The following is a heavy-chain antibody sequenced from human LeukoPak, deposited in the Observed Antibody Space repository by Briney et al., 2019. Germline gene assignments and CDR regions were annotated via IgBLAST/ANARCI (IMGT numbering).Heavy chain of an antibody. CDR3: AKDPDGDYVGAFDS. Sequence: GGSLRLSCAASGLTFRNYAMTWVRQAPGKGLEWVSSITGGGIGTSYADSVKGRFTVYRDNSKNTLYLQMNSLRAGDTAVYYCAKDPDGDYVGAFDSWGQGTSVTVSS. J-gene: IGHJ3*01. CDR2: ITGGGIGT. D-gene: IGHD4-17*01. CDR1: GLTFRNYA. V-gene: IGHV3-23*01.